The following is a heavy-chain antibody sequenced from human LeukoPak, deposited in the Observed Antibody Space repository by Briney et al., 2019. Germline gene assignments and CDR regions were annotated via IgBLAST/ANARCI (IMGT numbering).Heavy chain of an antibody. CDR2: IKSKTDGGTT. Sequence: GGSLRLSCAASGFTFSNAWMNWVRQAPGKGLEWVGRIKSKTDGGTTDYTAPVKGRFTISRDDSKNTLYLHMNSLKTEDTAVYYCTTGPCSGSYQIPDYWGRGTLVTVSS. J-gene: IGHJ4*02. D-gene: IGHD1-26*01. V-gene: IGHV3-15*07. CDR1: GFTFSNAW. CDR3: TTGPCSGSYQIPDY.